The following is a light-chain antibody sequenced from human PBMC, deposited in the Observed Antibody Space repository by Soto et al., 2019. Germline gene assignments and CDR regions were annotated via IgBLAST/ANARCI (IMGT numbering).Light chain of an antibody. V-gene: IGLV1-51*01. Sequence: QSVLTQPPSVSAAPGQKVTISCSGSSSNIGSNFGSWYQQLPGTAPKLLIYDNDKRPSGIPDRFSGSKSGTSATLGITGLQTGDEADYYCGTWDSSRSAVVFGGGTKLTVL. CDR2: DND. J-gene: IGLJ2*01. CDR1: SSNIGSNF. CDR3: GTWDSSRSAVV.